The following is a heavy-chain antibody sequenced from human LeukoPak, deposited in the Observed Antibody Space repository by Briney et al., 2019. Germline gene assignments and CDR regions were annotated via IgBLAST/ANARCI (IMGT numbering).Heavy chain of an antibody. V-gene: IGHV4-34*01. J-gene: IGHJ4*02. CDR1: GGSFSGYY. CDR2: INHSGST. Sequence: PSETLSLTCAVYGGSFSGYYWSWIRQPPGKGLEWIGEINHSGSTNYNPSLKSRVTISVDTSKNQFSLKLSSVTAADTAVYYCARGPDDYGDYQSLQYYFDYWGQGTLVTVSS. D-gene: IGHD4-17*01. CDR3: ARGPDDYGDYQSLQYYFDY.